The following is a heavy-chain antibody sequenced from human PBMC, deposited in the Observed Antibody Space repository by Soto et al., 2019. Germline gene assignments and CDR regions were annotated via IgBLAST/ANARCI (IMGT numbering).Heavy chain of an antibody. D-gene: IGHD3-22*01. V-gene: IGHV3-30*18. CDR1: GFTFSSYG. J-gene: IGHJ6*02. CDR3: AKEGYYDSSGYSPLNYYGMDV. Sequence: GGSLRLSCAASGFTFSSYGMHWVRQAPGKGLEWVAVISYDGSNKYYADSVKGRFTISRDNSKNTLYLQMNSLRAEDTAVYYCAKEGYYDSSGYSPLNYYGMDVWGQGTTVTVSS. CDR2: ISYDGSNK.